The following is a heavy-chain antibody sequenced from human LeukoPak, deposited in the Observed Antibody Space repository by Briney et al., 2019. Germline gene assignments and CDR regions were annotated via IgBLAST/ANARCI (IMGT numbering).Heavy chain of an antibody. J-gene: IGHJ4*02. V-gene: IGHV4-34*01. CDR1: GGSFRGYY. D-gene: IGHD5-12*01. Sequence: PSETLSLASAVYGGSFRGYYWGWNRPPPDGGREWIGEINHSGRTNYNPSLKSRVTISVDTSKNQFSLKLSSVTAADTAVYYCACYSGYYAYFDYWGQGTLVHVSS. CDR3: ACYSGYYAYFDY. CDR2: INHSGRT.